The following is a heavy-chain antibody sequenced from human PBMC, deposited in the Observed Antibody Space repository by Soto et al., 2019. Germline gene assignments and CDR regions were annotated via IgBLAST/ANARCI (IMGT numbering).Heavy chain of an antibody. CDR1: GYTFTRYG. V-gene: IGHV1-18*01. Sequence: QVQLVQSGAEVKNPGASVKVSCKASGYTFTRYGIGWARQAPGQGLEWMGWINTYNGNTNYAQNVQGRVTLTTDTXPSTAYMELRSLRSNDTAIYYCAMVDVYVTPSPQDVWGHGTTVIVSS. CDR3: AMVDVYVTPSPQDV. J-gene: IGHJ6*02. D-gene: IGHD3-16*01. CDR2: INTYNGNT.